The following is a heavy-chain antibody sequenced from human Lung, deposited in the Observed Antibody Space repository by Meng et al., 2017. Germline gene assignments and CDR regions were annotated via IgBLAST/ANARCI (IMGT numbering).Heavy chain of an antibody. V-gene: IGHV1-2*06. CDR3: ARDEDISAAGKLFGDY. J-gene: IGHJ4*02. Sequence: AAEVKKPVAACKVSCMPSDYNFPVYWLHGVRRAPGQGLEWMGRIDPKSGDTHYAQRFQGRVTMTGDTSISTAYMELSGLRSDDTAMYYCARDEDISAAGKLFGDYWGQGTLVTVSS. CDR1: DYNFPVYW. D-gene: IGHD6-13*01. CDR2: IDPKSGDT.